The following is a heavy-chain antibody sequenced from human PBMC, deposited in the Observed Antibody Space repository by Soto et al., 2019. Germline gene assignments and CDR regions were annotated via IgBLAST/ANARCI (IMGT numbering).Heavy chain of an antibody. CDR2: INPDNGNT. CDR1: GYTFTRYT. J-gene: IGHJ5*02. Sequence: QVQLVQSGAEVKKPGASVKISCKASGYTFTRYTMNWVRQAPGQRLEWMGWINPDNGNTKSSQKFQDRVIITRDTSASTAYMDVSGLRSEGTAVYYCARGIATGQLDPWGQGTLVTVSS. D-gene: IGHD2-15*01. CDR3: ARGIATGQLDP. V-gene: IGHV1-3*01.